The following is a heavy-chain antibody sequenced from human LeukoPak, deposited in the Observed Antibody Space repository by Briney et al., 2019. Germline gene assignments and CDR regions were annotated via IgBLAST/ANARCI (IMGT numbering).Heavy chain of an antibody. CDR3: AKGTYSENYVVSWNYFDY. CDR2: ISGSGVTT. V-gene: IGHV3-23*01. CDR1: GFTFSTYA. D-gene: IGHD1-26*01. Sequence: PGGSLRLSCAASGFTFSTYAMSWVRQAPGKGLEWVSTISGSGVTTYYADSVKGRFTMSRDNSKNTLYVQMNSLRAEDTAVYYCAKGTYSENYVVSWNYFDYWGQGTLVTVSS. J-gene: IGHJ4*02.